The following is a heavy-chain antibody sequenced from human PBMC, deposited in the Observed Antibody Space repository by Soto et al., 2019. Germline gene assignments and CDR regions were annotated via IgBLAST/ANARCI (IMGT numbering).Heavy chain of an antibody. D-gene: IGHD2-15*01. Sequence: QVQLVQSGAEVKKPGSSVKVSCKASGGTFSSYAIIWVRQAPGQGLEWMGGIIPIFGTANYAQKFQGRVTITADESTSTAYMELSSLRSEDTAVYYCAGTYCSGGSCYFNWFDPWGQGTLVTVSS. CDR2: IIPIFGTA. V-gene: IGHV1-69*01. CDR1: GGTFSSYA. CDR3: AGTYCSGGSCYFNWFDP. J-gene: IGHJ5*02.